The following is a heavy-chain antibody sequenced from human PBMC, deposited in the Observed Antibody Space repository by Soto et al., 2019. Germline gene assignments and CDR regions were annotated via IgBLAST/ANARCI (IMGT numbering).Heavy chain of an antibody. CDR1: GYTFSTYG. CDR3: ARESRGYEDY. D-gene: IGHD5-12*01. CDR2: TSGNNDKK. Sequence: QVQLVQSGAEVTKPGASVKVSCKASGYTFSTYGISWVRQDPGQGLEWMGWTSGNNDKKNYSQKFKGRVTMTTDTSTNTGYLELRSLSTDDTALYYCARESRGYEDYWGQGTLVIVSP. V-gene: IGHV1-18*01. J-gene: IGHJ4*02.